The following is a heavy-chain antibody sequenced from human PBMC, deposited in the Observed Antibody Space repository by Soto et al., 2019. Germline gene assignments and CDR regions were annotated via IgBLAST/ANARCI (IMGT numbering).Heavy chain of an antibody. D-gene: IGHD6-13*01. J-gene: IGHJ6*02. CDR2: INPNSSGT. Sequence: ASVKVSCKASGYTFPGYYMHWDRQAPGQGLEWMGWINPNSSGTNYAQKLQGRVTMTRDTSISTAYMALSRLRSDHTAVYYCARDRRIAFYGMDVWIQGNTVTVSS. CDR1: GYTFPGYY. V-gene: IGHV1-2*02. CDR3: ARDRRIAFYGMDV.